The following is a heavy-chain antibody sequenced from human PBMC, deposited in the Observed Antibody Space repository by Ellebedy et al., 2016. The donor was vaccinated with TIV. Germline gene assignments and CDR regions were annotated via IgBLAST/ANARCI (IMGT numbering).Heavy chain of an antibody. J-gene: IGHJ4*02. CDR2: INQDGSEE. CDR1: RFTFSIYW. V-gene: IGHV3-7*04. D-gene: IGHD1-1*01. CDR3: ARAVSTGTVYY. Sequence: PGGSLRLSCAASRFTFSIYWMSWVRQAPGKGLEWVANINQDGSEEYYVDSVNGRLTISRDNSKNSLFLQMNSLRVEDTAMYFCARAVSTGTVYYWGQGTLVIVSS.